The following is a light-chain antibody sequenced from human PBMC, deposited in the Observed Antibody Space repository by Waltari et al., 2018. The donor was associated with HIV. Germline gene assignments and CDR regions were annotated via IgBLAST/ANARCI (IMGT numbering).Light chain of an antibody. Sequence: DLQVTPSSSSLAASVGNRSNNPCRASQSISSYLNWYQQKPGKAPKLLIYAASSLQSGVPSRFSGSGSGTDFTLTISSLQPEDFATYYCQQSYSTPPITFGQGTRLEIK. J-gene: IGKJ5*01. CDR1: QSISSY. CDR3: QQSYSTPPIT. V-gene: IGKV1-39*01. CDR2: AAS.